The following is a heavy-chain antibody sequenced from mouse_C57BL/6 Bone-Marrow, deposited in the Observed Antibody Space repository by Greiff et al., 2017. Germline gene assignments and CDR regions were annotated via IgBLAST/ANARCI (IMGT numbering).Heavy chain of an antibody. CDR3: TTYSNYRAWFAY. V-gene: IGHV14-4*01. CDR1: GFNIKDDY. D-gene: IGHD2-12*01. J-gene: IGHJ3*01. Sequence: EVQLKQSGAELVRPGASVKLSCTASGFNIKDDYMHWVKQRPEQGLEWIGWIDPENGDTEYASKFQGKATITADTSSNTAYLQLSSLTSEDTAVYYCTTYSNYRAWFAYWGQGTLVTVSA. CDR2: IDPENGDT.